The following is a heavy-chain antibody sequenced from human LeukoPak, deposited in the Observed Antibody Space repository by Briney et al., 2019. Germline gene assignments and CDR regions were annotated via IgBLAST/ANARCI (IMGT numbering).Heavy chain of an antibody. CDR2: IYYSGST. Sequence: SETLSLTCTVSGGSLSSNSYYWGWIRQPPGKGREWIGGIYYSGSTYYNPSRKSRVTISVDTSKSQFSQKLSSVTAADTAVYYCARKMIAAAPSGAFDIWGQGTMVTVSS. CDR3: ARKMIAAAPSGAFDI. J-gene: IGHJ3*02. D-gene: IGHD6-13*01. CDR1: GGSLSSNSYY. V-gene: IGHV4-39*07.